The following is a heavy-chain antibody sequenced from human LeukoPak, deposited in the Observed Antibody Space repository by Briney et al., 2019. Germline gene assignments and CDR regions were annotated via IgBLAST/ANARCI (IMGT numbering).Heavy chain of an antibody. J-gene: IGHJ4*02. D-gene: IGHD3-10*01. CDR1: GLTFSSHA. CDR3: ARDRSTGGYWSESDY. Sequence: GGSLRLSCVASGLTFSSHAMTWVRQTPGKGLEWVSGITGSGGSTYHAESVKGRFTISRDNAKNSLFLQMNSLRGEDTAVYYCARDRSTGGYWSESDYWGQGTLVTVSS. CDR2: ITGSGGST. V-gene: IGHV3-23*01.